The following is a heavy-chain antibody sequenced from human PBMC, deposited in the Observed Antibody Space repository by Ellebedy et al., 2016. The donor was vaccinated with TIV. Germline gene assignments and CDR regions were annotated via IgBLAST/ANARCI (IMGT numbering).Heavy chain of an antibody. CDR3: ARGVTARRGNWFDP. CDR2: ISYDGSNK. V-gene: IGHV3-30-3*01. J-gene: IGHJ5*02. Sequence: GESLKISCAASGFTFDDYAMHWVRQAPGKGLEWVAVISYDGSNKYYADSVKGRFTISRDNAKNSLYLQMNRLRAEDTAVYYCARGVTARRGNWFDPWGQGTLVTVSS. D-gene: IGHD2-21*02. CDR1: GFTFDDYA.